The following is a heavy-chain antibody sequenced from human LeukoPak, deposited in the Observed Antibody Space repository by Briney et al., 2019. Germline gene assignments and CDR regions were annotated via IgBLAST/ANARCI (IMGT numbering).Heavy chain of an antibody. V-gene: IGHV4-39*01. CDR2: IYYSGST. CDR3: ARLGIVEAMVFNYYYGMDV. J-gene: IGHJ6*02. D-gene: IGHD5-18*01. Sequence: SETLPLTCTVSGGSISSSSYYWGWIRQPPGKGLEWIGSIYYSGSTYYNPSLKSRVTISVDTSKNQFSLKLSSVTAADTAVYYCARLGIVEAMVFNYYYGMDVWGQGTTVTVSS. CDR1: GGSISSSSYY.